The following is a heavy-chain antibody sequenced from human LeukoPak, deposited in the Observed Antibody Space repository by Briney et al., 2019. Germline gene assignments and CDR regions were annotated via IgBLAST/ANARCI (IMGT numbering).Heavy chain of an antibody. CDR3: AKDSSRGVTYYYYMDV. CDR2: ISGSGGST. J-gene: IGHJ6*03. V-gene: IGHV3-23*01. Sequence: PGGSLRLSCAASGFTFSSYAMSWVRQTPGKGLEWVSAISGSGGSTHYADSVKGRFAISRDNSKNTLYLQMNSLRAEDTAVYYCAKDSSRGVTYYYYMDVWGKGTTVTISS. D-gene: IGHD3-10*01. CDR1: GFTFSSYA.